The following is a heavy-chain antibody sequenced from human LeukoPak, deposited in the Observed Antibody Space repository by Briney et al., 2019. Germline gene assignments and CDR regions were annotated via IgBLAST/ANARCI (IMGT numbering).Heavy chain of an antibody. D-gene: IGHD6-25*01. CDR3: ARDHTAARPNWFDP. Sequence: ASVKLSCNASGYTFSTYGISWLRQAPGQGLERMGWISAYNGNTNYPQKFQDRVTMTTDTSTSTAYMELRRLRSDDTAVYYCARDHTAARPNWFDPWGQGTLVTVSS. J-gene: IGHJ5*02. V-gene: IGHV1-18*01. CDR1: GYTFSTYG. CDR2: ISAYNGNT.